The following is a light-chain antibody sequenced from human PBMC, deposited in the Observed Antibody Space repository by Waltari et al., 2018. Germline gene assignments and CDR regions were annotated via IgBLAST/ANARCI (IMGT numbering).Light chain of an antibody. Sequence: EIVLTQSPGILSLSQGERATLSCRASQKISSIYLAWYQQKPGQAPRLLIYGASSRATGIPDRFSGSGTGADYTLTITRLEPEDFSMYYCQQYGSSPRTVGQGTKLEIK. J-gene: IGKJ2*01. CDR1: QKISSIY. CDR2: GAS. V-gene: IGKV3-20*01. CDR3: QQYGSSPRT.